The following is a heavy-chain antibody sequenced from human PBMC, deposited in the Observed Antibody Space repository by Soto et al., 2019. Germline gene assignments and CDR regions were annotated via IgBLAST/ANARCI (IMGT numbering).Heavy chain of an antibody. CDR3: AHSPFYDHCGYPDF. CDR2: IYWNDDK. Sequence: QITLKESGPALVKPTQTLTLTCTFSGFSLSTSGAGVTWIRQPPGKALGWLALIYWNDDKRYTPSLKNRLTISKDTSKIQVVLSMTTMDPVDTATYYCAHSPFYDHCGYPDFWGQGTLVTVSS. D-gene: IGHD3-22*01. V-gene: IGHV2-5*01. J-gene: IGHJ4*02. CDR1: GFSLSTSGAG.